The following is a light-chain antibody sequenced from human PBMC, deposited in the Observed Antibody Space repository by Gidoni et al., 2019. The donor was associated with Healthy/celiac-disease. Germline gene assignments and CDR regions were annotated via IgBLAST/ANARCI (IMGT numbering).Light chain of an antibody. CDR3: QQYDNLPWT. V-gene: IGKV1-33*01. J-gene: IGKJ1*01. CDR1: QDISNY. Sequence: DIQLTQSPSSLSASVGDRVTITCQASQDISNYLKWYQQKPEKAPKLLIYDASNLETGVPSRFSRSGSGTDFTFTSSSLQPEDIATYYWQQYDNLPWTFGQGTKVEIK. CDR2: DAS.